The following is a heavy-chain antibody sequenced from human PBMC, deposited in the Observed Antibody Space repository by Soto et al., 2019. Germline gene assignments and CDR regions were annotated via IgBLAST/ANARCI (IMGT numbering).Heavy chain of an antibody. V-gene: IGHV3-74*01. CDR2: INSDASTT. Sequence: EVQLVESGGGLVQPGGSLRLSCVASGFAISNYWMHWVRQAPGQGLVWVSRINSDASTTDYADSVKGRFTISRDNAKNTLYLQMDSLRAEDTALYYCARGFRWGMDVWGQGTTVTVSS. J-gene: IGHJ6*02. D-gene: IGHD3-16*02. CDR1: GFAISNYW. CDR3: ARGFRWGMDV.